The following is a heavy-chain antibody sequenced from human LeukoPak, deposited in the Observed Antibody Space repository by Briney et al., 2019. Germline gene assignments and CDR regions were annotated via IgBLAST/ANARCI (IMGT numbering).Heavy chain of an antibody. CDR2: ISYDGSNK. CDR1: GFTFSSYG. J-gene: IGHJ4*02. CDR3: AKDGSGWYYGTDY. V-gene: IGHV3-30*18. Sequence: PGRSLRLSCAASGFTFSSYGMHWVRQAPGKGLEWVAVISYDGSNKYYADSVKGRFTISRDNPKNTLYLQMNSLRAEDTAVYYCAKDGSGWYYGTDYWGQGTLVTVSS. D-gene: IGHD6-19*01.